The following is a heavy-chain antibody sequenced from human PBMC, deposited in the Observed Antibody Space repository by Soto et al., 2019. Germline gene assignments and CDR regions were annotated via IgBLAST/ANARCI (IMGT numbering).Heavy chain of an antibody. CDR2: ISSNGGST. V-gene: IGHV3-64*04. CDR3: AKDLGYCSSTSCPPTNWFDP. J-gene: IGHJ5*02. D-gene: IGHD2-2*01. Sequence: PGGSLRLSCAASGYTFSTYAMHRVRQAPGKGLEYVSVISSNGGSTYYANSVKGRFTISRDNSKNTLYLQMNSLRAEDTAVYYCAKDLGYCSSTSCPPTNWFDPWGQGTLVTVSS. CDR1: GYTFSTYA.